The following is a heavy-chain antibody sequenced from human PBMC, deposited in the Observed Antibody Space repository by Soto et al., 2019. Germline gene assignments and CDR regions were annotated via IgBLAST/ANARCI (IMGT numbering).Heavy chain of an antibody. CDR2: IYYSGST. J-gene: IGHJ5*02. V-gene: IGHV4-61*01. CDR1: GGSVSSGSYY. Sequence: PSETLSLTCTVSGGSVSSGSYYWSWIRQPPGKGLEWIGYIYYSGSTNYNPSLKSRVTISVDTSKNQFSLKLSPVTAADTAVYYCAKTRRSGYSYNWFDPWGQGTLVTVSS. CDR3: AKTRRSGYSYNWFDP. D-gene: IGHD3-3*01.